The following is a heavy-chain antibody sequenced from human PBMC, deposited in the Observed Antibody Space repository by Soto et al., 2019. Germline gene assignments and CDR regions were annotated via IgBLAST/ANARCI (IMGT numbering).Heavy chain of an antibody. CDR2: IYYSGST. CDR3: ARDNAGYDFWSGLTYGMDV. V-gene: IGHV4-30-4*01. Sequence: SETLSLTCTVSGGSISSGDYDWSWIRQPPGKGLEWIGYIYYSGSTYYNPSLKSRVTISVDTSKNQFSLKLSSVTAADTAVYYCARDNAGYDFWSGLTYGMDVWGQGTTVTVSS. CDR1: GGSISSGDYD. D-gene: IGHD3-3*01. J-gene: IGHJ6*02.